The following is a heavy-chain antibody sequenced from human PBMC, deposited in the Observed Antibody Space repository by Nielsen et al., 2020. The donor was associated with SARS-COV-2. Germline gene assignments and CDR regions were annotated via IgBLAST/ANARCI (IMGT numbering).Heavy chain of an antibody. J-gene: IGHJ6*02. V-gene: IGHV3-7*01. CDR3: ARDQVSYYYGSGSFFTYGMDV. D-gene: IGHD3-10*01. CDR2: IKQDGNQK. Sequence: VRQAPGKGLEWVANIKQDGNQKYYVDSVKGRFTISRDNAKSSLYLQMNSLRAEDTAIYYCARDQVSYYYGSGSFFTYGMDVWGQGTTVTVSS.